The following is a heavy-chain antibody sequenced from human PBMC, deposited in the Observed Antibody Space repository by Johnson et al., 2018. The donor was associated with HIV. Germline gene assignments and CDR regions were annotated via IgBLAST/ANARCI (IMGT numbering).Heavy chain of an antibody. J-gene: IGHJ3*02. V-gene: IGHV3-13*01. CDR1: GFTFSSYD. Sequence: VESGGGLVQPGGSLRLSGAASGFTFSSYDMHWVRPATGKGLEWVPAIGTAGDTYYPGSVKGRVTISTENAKHSLYLQIHSMRAGDTAVYYCAREAYYYYSSGYLKQAFDIWGQGTMVTVSS. CDR3: AREAYYYYSSGYLKQAFDI. D-gene: IGHD3-22*01. CDR2: IGTAGDT.